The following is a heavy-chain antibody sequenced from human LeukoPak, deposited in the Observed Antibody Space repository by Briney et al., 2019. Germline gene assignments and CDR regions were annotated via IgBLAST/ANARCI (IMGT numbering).Heavy chain of an antibody. CDR3: ARSLKISSGWFHNFDY. CDR2: IYYSGST. J-gene: IGHJ4*02. CDR1: GGYISSSSSYY. V-gene: IGHV4-39*01. D-gene: IGHD6-19*01. Sequence: SETLSLTCTVSGGYISSSSSYYWGWIRQPPGKGLEWIGSIYYSGSTYYNPSLKSRVTISVDTSKNQFSLKVTSVSAADTAVYYCARSLKISSGWFHNFDYWGQGTLVTVSS.